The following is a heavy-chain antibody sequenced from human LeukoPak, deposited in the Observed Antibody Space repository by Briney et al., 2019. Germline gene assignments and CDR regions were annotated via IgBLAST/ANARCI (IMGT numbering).Heavy chain of an antibody. J-gene: IGHJ4*02. CDR1: GGSFSGYY. D-gene: IGHD6-19*01. Sequence: SETLSLTCAVYGGSFSGYYWSWVRQPPGKGLEWIGEINHSGSTNYNPSLKSRVTISVDTSKNQVSLKLSSVTAADTAVYYCARGSVAGTGCWGQGTLVTVSS. CDR2: INHSGST. CDR3: ARGSVAGTGC. V-gene: IGHV4-34*01.